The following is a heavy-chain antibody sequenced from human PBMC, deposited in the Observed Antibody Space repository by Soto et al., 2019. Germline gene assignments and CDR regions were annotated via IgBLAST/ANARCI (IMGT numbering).Heavy chain of an antibody. CDR3: AHRSRGYAYYFDQ. CDR1: GFSLSTRGVG. D-gene: IGHD5-12*01. CDR2: IFWDDDK. Sequence: QITLKESGPTLVKPTLTLTLTCSFSGFSLSTRGVGVGWIRQPPGKALEWLALIFWDDDKWYSPSLRSRLTIPEDTSKNQVVLTMPTMDPVDTATYYRAHRSRGYAYYFDQWGQGTLVTVSS. V-gene: IGHV2-5*02. J-gene: IGHJ4*02.